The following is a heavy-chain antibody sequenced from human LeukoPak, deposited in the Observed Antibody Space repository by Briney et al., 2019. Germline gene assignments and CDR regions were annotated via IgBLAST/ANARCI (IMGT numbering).Heavy chain of an antibody. Sequence: PSETLSLTCVVTGGSIRNGKWWSWVRQPPGQGLEWIGEIIYSGSTHYNPSLKSRVTISLDESKNQFSLKLNSVTAADTAEYYCATYGDFPYCFYYWGQGTLVTVSS. CDR1: GGSIRNGKW. J-gene: IGHJ4*02. CDR2: IIYSGST. D-gene: IGHD2-21*02. CDR3: ATYGDFPYCFYY. V-gene: IGHV4-4*02.